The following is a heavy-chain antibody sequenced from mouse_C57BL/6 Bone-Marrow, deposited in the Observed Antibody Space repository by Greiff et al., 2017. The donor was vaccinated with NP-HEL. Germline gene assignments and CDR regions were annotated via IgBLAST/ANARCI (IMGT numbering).Heavy chain of an antibody. J-gene: IGHJ4*01. CDR1: GYAFSSYW. Sequence: QVQLQQSGAELVKPGASVKISCKASGYAFSSYWMNWVKQRPGKGLEWIGQIYPGDGDTNYNGKFKGKATLTADKSSSTAYMQLSSLTSEDSAVYFCARFYYYGSSSYYAMDYWGQGTSVTVSS. CDR3: ARFYYYGSSSYYAMDY. D-gene: IGHD1-1*01. V-gene: IGHV1-80*01. CDR2: IYPGDGDT.